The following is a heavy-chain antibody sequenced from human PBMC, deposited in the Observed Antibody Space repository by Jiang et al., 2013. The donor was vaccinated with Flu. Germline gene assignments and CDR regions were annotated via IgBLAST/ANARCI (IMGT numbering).Heavy chain of an antibody. D-gene: IGHD6-13*01. CDR2: ISYNGVST. V-gene: IGHV3-64*01. CDR3: ARGSSWYQWYYFDY. CDR1: GFTFDYYA. J-gene: IGHJ4*01. Sequence: VQLLESGGGLVQPGGSLRLSCAASGFTFDYYAMFWVRQGPGKGLEYVSTISYNGVSTDYANSVKGRFTISRDNSKNTLYLQMGSLGPDDMAVYYCARGSSWYQWYYFDY.